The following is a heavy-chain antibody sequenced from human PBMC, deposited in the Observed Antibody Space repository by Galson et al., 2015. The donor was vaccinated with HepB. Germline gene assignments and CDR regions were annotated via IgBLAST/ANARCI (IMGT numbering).Heavy chain of an antibody. CDR1: GFSLSTSGMC. CDR3: ARIIIVSSGLHIDY. J-gene: IGHJ4*02. D-gene: IGHD3-16*02. CDR2: IDWDDDK. Sequence: PALVKPTQTLTLTCTFSGFSLSTSGMCVSWIRQPPGKALEWLARIDWDDDKYYSTSLKTRLTISKDTSKNQVVLTMTNMGPVDTATYYCARIIIVSSGLHIDYWGQGTLVTVSS. V-gene: IGHV2-70*11.